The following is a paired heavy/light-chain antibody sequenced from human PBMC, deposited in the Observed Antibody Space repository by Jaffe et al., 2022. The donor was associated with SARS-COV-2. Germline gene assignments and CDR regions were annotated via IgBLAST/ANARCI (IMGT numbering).Heavy chain of an antibody. CDR3: ARDLPATVTTGTVLESDEYYYYGMDV. CDR1: GGTFSSYA. CDR2: IIPIFGTA. Sequence: QVQLVQSGAEVKKPGSSVKVSCKASGGTFSSYAISWVRQAPGQGLEWMGGIIPIFGTANYAQKFQGRVTITADESTSTAYMELSSLRSEDTAVYYCARDLPATVTTGTVLESDEYYYYGMDVWGQGTTVTVSS. J-gene: IGHJ6*02. V-gene: IGHV1-69*01. D-gene: IGHD4-17*01.
Light chain of an antibody. CDR2: KIS. CDR3: MQATQFPLT. V-gene: IGKV2-24*01. CDR1: QSLVHSDGNTY. Sequence: DIVMTQTPLSSPVTLGQPASISCRSSQSLVHSDGNTYLSWLQQRPGQPPRLLIYKISNRFSGVPDRFSGSGAGTDFTLKISRVEAEDVGVYYCMQATQFPLTFGGGTKVEIK. J-gene: IGKJ4*01.